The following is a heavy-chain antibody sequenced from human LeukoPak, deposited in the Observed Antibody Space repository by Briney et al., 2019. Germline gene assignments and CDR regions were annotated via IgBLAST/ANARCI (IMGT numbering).Heavy chain of an antibody. CDR2: ISAYNGNT. CDR1: GYTFTSYG. J-gene: IGHJ6*03. D-gene: IGHD2/OR15-2a*01. V-gene: IGHV1-18*01. Sequence: GASVKVSCKASGYTFTSYGISWVRQAPGQGLEWMGWISAYNGNTNYAQKLQGRVTMTTDTSTSTAYMELRSLRSDDTAVYYCARVSPFGPYYYYYMDVWGKGTTVTISS. CDR3: ARVSPFGPYYYYYMDV.